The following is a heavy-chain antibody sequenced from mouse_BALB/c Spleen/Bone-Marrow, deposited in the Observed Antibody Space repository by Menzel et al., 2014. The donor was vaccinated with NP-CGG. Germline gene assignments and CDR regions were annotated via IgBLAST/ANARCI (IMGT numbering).Heavy chain of an antibody. CDR2: INPDSSTI. CDR3: ASLHYYGFFAY. V-gene: IGHV4-1*02. D-gene: IGHD1-2*01. Sequence: EVQLQQSGGGLVQPGGSLKLSCAASGFDFSRYWMSWVRQAPGEGLEWIGEINPDSSTINYTPSLKDKFIISRDNAKNTLYLQMSKVRSEDTALYYCASLHYYGFFAYWGQGTLVTVSA. J-gene: IGHJ3*01. CDR1: GFDFSRYW.